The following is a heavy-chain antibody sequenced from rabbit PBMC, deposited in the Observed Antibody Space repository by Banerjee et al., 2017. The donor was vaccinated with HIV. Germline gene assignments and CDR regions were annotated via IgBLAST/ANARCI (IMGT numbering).Heavy chain of an antibody. CDR1: GFSFSSSYY. D-gene: IGHD6-1*01. CDR3: ARDDANAWNYYFDL. V-gene: IGHV1S40*01. Sequence: QSLEESGGGLVQPEGSLTLTCTASGFSFSSSYYMCWVRQAPGKGLEWIACIYGGSSGSAYYARWAKGRFTISKTSSTTVTLQMTSLTAADTATYFCARDDANAWNYYFDLWGPGTLVTVS. J-gene: IGHJ4*01. CDR2: IYGGSSGSA.